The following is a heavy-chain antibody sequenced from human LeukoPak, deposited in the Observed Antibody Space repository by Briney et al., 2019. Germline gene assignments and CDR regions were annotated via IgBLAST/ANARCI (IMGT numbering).Heavy chain of an antibody. V-gene: IGHV4-39*07. Sequence: SETLSLTCAVSGGSISSSSYYWGCIRQPPGKGLEWIGSIYYSGSTYYNPSLKSRVTISVDTSKNQFSLKLSSVSAADTAVYYCASTIPNDCCCSSCYTGFQGEAFDIWGQGKMVTVSS. J-gene: IGHJ3*02. D-gene: IGHD2-2*02. CDR3: ASTIPNDCCCSSCYTGFQGEAFDI. CDR2: IYYSGST. CDR1: GGSISSSSYY.